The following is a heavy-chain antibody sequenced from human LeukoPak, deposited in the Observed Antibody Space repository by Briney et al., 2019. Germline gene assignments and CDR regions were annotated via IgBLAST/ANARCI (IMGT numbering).Heavy chain of an antibody. J-gene: IGHJ4*02. V-gene: IGHV4-30-4*08. D-gene: IGHD3-10*01. CDR2: IYYSGST. Sequence: SETLSLTCTVSGGSISRADYYWSWIRQPPGKGLEWIGYIYYSGSTYYNPSLKSRATISVDTSKNQFSLNLSSVTAADTAVYYCAIGLLWFGELNDYWGQGTLVTVSS. CDR1: GGSISRADYY. CDR3: AIGLLWFGELNDY.